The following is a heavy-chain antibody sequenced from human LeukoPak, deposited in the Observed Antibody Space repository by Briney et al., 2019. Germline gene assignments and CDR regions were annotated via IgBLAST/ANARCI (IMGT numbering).Heavy chain of an antibody. J-gene: IGHJ6*03. D-gene: IGHD1-26*01. CDR2: ITSSSSYI. CDR3: ARVKAGATIENFYYYYMDV. Sequence: GGSLRLSCAASGFTFSTYSMNWVRRAPGKGLEWVSSITSSSSYIKYADSVKGRFTISRDNAKNSLYLQMNSLRAEDTAVYYCARVKAGATIENFYYYYMDVWGKGTTVTVSS. CDR1: GFTFSTYS. V-gene: IGHV3-21*01.